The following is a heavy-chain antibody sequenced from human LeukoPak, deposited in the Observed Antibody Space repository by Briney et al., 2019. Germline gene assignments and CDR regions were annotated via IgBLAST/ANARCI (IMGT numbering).Heavy chain of an antibody. V-gene: IGHV3-7*02. D-gene: IGHD3-22*01. CDR1: GFTFSSYW. CDR3: ARIYYDSSGYRLFDY. J-gene: IGHJ4*02. Sequence: GGSLRLSCVASGFTFSSYWMGWVRQAPGKGLELVANIKEEGSGKYYVDSVKGRFTISRDNAKNSLYLQMNSLRAEDTAVYYCARIYYDSSGYRLFDYWGQGTLVTVSS. CDR2: IKEEGSGK.